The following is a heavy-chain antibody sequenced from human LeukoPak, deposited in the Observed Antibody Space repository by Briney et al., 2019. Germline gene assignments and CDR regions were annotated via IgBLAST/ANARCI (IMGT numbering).Heavy chain of an antibody. V-gene: IGHV3-53*01. Sequence: GGSLRLSCAASGFTVSSNYMSWVRQAPGKGLEWASVIYSGGSTYYADSVKGRFTISRDNSKNTLYLQMNSLRAEDTAVYYCARGWDSSSWSFDYWGQGTLVTVSS. CDR1: GFTVSSNY. J-gene: IGHJ4*02. D-gene: IGHD6-13*01. CDR3: ARGWDSSSWSFDY. CDR2: IYSGGST.